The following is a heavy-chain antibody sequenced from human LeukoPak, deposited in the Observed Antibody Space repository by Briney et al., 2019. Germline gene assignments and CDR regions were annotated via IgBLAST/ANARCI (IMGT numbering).Heavy chain of an antibody. Sequence: PGGSLRLSCAASGFTFSSYAMSWVRQAPGKGLEWVSAISGSGGSTYYADSVKGRFTISRDNSKNTLYLQMNSLRAEDTAVYYCAKNGGFGGPVVIGAFDIWGQGTMVTVSS. J-gene: IGHJ3*02. D-gene: IGHD3-10*01. V-gene: IGHV3-23*01. CDR3: AKNGGFGGPVVIGAFDI. CDR2: ISGSGGST. CDR1: GFTFSSYA.